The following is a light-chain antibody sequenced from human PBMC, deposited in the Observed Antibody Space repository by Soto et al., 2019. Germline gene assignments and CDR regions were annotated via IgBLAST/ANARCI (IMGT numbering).Light chain of an antibody. Sequence: EVVLTQSPATLSVSPGAGATLSWGASQSVGSNLAWYQQKPGQTPRVLIYGASTRAIGIPARFSGSGFGTEFTLTISSLQSEDFVAYYCQQYSNWHLLSFGGGTKVDIK. V-gene: IGKV3-15*01. J-gene: IGKJ4*01. CDR1: QSVGSN. CDR2: GAS. CDR3: QQYSNWHLLS.